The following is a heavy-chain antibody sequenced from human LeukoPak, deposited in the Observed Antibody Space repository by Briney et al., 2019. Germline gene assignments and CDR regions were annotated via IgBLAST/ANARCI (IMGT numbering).Heavy chain of an antibody. Sequence: GGSLKLSCAASGFTFSGSAMHWVRQASGKGLEWVGRIRSKANSYATAYAASVKGRFTISRDDSKNTAYLQMNSLKTEDTAVYYCAKDRYSSGWYDYFDYWGQGTLVTVSS. J-gene: IGHJ4*02. CDR2: IRSKANSYAT. V-gene: IGHV3-73*01. CDR3: AKDRYSSGWYDYFDY. D-gene: IGHD6-19*01. CDR1: GFTFSGSA.